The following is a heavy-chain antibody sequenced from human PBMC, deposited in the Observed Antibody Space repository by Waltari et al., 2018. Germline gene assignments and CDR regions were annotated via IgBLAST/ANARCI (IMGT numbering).Heavy chain of an antibody. CDR3: ARLNQQLDY. V-gene: IGHV4-38-2*01. Sequence: QVQLQESGPGLVKPSETLSLTCAVSGYSISSGYYWGWIRQPPGKGLEWIGSIYHSGSTYYNPSLKSRVTISVDTSKNQFSLKLSSVTAADTAVYYCARLNQQLDYWGQGTLVTVSS. CDR2: IYHSGST. CDR1: GYSISSGYY. D-gene: IGHD6-13*01. J-gene: IGHJ4*02.